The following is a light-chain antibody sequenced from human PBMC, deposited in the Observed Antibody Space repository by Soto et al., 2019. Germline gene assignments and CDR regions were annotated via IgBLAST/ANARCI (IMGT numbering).Light chain of an antibody. CDR1: QSVRNW. V-gene: IGKV1-5*01. CDR2: DSS. J-gene: IGKJ1*01. CDR3: QQYDGYSPQT. Sequence: DIQMTRSPFTFFASVCVRVTITCRAGQSVRNWLAWYQQKPGRAPQLLIYDSSTLEPGVPSRFRGSGSGTEFTLTINGLQPDDFATYYCQQYDGYSPQTFGQGTKVDIK.